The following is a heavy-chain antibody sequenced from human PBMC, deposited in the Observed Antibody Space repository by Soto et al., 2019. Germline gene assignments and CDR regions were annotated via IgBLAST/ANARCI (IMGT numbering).Heavy chain of an antibody. D-gene: IGHD2-2*02. V-gene: IGHV4-34*01. J-gene: IGHJ5*02. Sequence: SETLSLNCAVYVGSFSGYYWSWIRQPPGKGLEWIGEINHSGSTNYNPSLKSRVTISVDTSKNQFSLKLSSVTAADTAVYYCARGYCSSTSCYTRFDPWGQGTLVTVSS. CDR2: INHSGST. CDR1: VGSFSGYY. CDR3: ARGYCSSTSCYTRFDP.